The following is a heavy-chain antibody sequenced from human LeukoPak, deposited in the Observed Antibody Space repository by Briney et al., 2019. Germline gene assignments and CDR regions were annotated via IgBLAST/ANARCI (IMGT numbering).Heavy chain of an antibody. D-gene: IGHD1-1*01. CDR1: GYTFTDYY. Sequence: ASVKVSCKASGYTFTDYYMHWVRQAPGQGLEWMGWISPNSGGTNYAQKFQGRVTLTRDTSISTAYMELSRLRSDDTAVYYCARWATGLYYFDYWGQGTLVTVSS. V-gene: IGHV1-2*02. CDR3: ARWATGLYYFDY. CDR2: ISPNSGGT. J-gene: IGHJ4*02.